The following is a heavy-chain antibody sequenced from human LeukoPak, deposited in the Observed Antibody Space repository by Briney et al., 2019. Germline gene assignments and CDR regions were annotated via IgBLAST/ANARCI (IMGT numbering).Heavy chain of an antibody. J-gene: IGHJ2*01. V-gene: IGHV4-59*01. D-gene: IGHD3-22*01. Sequence: SETLSLTCTVSGGSISGYYWSWIRQPPGKGLEYIGYIYYSGSTNYNPSLKSRVTMSVDTSKNQFSLRLRSVTAADTAVYYCARRHYYDSSGSYWYFDLWGRGTLVTVSS. CDR3: ARRHYYDSSGSYWYFDL. CDR1: GGSISGYY. CDR2: IYYSGST.